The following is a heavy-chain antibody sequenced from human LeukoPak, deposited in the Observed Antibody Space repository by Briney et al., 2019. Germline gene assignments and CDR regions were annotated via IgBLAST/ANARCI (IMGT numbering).Heavy chain of an antibody. J-gene: IGHJ4*02. V-gene: IGHV3-33*01. CDR2: IWYDGSNK. CDR1: GFTFSSYG. D-gene: IGHD7-27*01. CDR3: ARERSNGDFDY. Sequence: GGSLRLSCAASGFTFSSYGMHWVRQAPGKGLEWVAVIWYDGSNKYYADSVKGRFTISRDNSKNTLYLQMNSLRAEDTAVCYCARERSNGDFDYWGQGTLVTVSS.